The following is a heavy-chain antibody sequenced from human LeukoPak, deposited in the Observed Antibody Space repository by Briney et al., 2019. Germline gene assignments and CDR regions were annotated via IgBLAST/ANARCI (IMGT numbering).Heavy chain of an antibody. Sequence: GGSLRLSCAASGFTFSSYGMHWVRQAPGKGLEWVTVISYDGSNKYYADSVKGRFTISRDNSKNTLYLQMNSLRAEDTAVYYCAKELEGYIYGPVDYWGQGTLVTVSS. CDR3: AKELEGYIYGPVDY. CDR1: GFTFSSYG. J-gene: IGHJ4*02. D-gene: IGHD5-18*01. V-gene: IGHV3-30*18. CDR2: ISYDGSNK.